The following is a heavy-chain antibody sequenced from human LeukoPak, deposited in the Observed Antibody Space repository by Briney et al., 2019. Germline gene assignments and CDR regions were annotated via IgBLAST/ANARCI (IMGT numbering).Heavy chain of an antibody. Sequence: PGGSLRLSCAASGFTFSSYAMHWVRQAPGKGLEWVAVISYDGSNKYYADSVKGRFTISRDNSKNTLYLQMNSLRAEDTAVYYCASQASSRRGWYGNIDYWGQGTLVTVSS. D-gene: IGHD6-19*01. CDR3: ASQASSRRGWYGNIDY. V-gene: IGHV3-30*04. J-gene: IGHJ4*02. CDR2: ISYDGSNK. CDR1: GFTFSSYA.